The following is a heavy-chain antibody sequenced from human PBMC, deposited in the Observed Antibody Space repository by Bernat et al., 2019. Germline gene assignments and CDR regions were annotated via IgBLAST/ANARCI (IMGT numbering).Heavy chain of an antibody. D-gene: IGHD1-26*01. V-gene: IGHV3-66*01. J-gene: IGHJ6*03. Sequence: EVQLVESGGGLVQPGGSLRLSCAASGFTVSSNYMSWVRQAPGKGLEWVPVIYSGGSTYYADSVKGRFTISRDNSKNTLYLQMNSLRAEDTAVYYCARGHRAPPYYYYMDVWGKGTTVTVSS. CDR1: GFTVSSNY. CDR3: ARGHRAPPYYYYMDV. CDR2: IYSGGST.